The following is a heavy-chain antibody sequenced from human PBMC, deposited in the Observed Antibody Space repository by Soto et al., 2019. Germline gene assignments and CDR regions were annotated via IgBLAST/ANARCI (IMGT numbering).Heavy chain of an antibody. CDR3: AREFGDIVVVPAAKSTDYYYYYGMDV. CDR1: GGTFSSFA. CDR2: IIPIFGTA. V-gene: IGHV1-69*13. D-gene: IGHD2-2*01. Sequence: SVKVSCKASGGTFSSFAISWVRQAPGQGLEWMGGIIPIFGTADYAQKFQGRVTITADESTSTAYMELSSLRSEDTAVYYCAREFGDIVVVPAAKSTDYYYYYGMDVWGQGTTVTVSS. J-gene: IGHJ6*02.